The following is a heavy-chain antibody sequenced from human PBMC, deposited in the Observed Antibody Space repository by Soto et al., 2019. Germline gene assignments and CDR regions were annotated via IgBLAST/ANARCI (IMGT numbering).Heavy chain of an antibody. CDR2: IYYSGST. J-gene: IGHJ6*02. Sequence: PSETLSLTCTVSGGSVSSGSYYWSWIRQPPGKGLEWIGYIYYSGSTNYNPSLKSRVTISVDTSKNQFSLKLSSVTAADTAVYYCARDRKIAARPNYYYYGMDVWGQGTTVTVS. V-gene: IGHV4-61*01. CDR3: ARDRKIAARPNYYYYGMDV. CDR1: GGSVSSGSYY. D-gene: IGHD6-6*01.